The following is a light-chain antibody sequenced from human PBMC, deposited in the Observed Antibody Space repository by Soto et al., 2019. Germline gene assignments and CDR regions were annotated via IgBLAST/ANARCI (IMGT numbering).Light chain of an antibody. J-gene: IGLJ1*01. CDR1: ISDVGGYNY. CDR3: SSYTSSSTLV. Sequence: QSALTQPASVSGSPGQSITISCTGTISDVGGYNYVSWYQQHPGKAPKLMIYDVSKRPSGVSNRFSGSKSGNTASLTISGLQAEDEADYYCSSYTSSSTLVFGTGTKLTVL. V-gene: IGLV2-14*01. CDR2: DVS.